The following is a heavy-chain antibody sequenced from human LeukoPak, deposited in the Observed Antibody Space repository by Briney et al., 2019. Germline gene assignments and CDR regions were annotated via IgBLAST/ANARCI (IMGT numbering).Heavy chain of an antibody. CDR2: ISGDGGST. D-gene: IGHD2-21*02. CDR3: AKANIVVVTAMSGLDY. J-gene: IGHJ4*02. Sequence: GGSLGLSWAASGFTFDDYAMHWVLQAPGKGLEWFSPISGDGGSTYYADSVKGRFTISRDNSKNSLYLQMNSLRTEDTALYYCAKANIVVVTAMSGLDYWGQGTLVTVSS. V-gene: IGHV3-43*02. CDR1: GFTFDDYA.